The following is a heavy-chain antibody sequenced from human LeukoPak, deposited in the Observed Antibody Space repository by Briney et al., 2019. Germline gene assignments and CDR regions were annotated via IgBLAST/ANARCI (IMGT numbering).Heavy chain of an antibody. V-gene: IGHV4-59*01. J-gene: IGHJ4*02. CDR3: ARGPLWLGELNFDY. CDR2: IYYSGST. CDR1: GGSISSYY. D-gene: IGHD3-10*01. Sequence: SETLSLTCTVSGGSISSYYWSWIRQPPGKGLEWIGYIYYSGSTNYNPSLKSRVTISVDTSKNQFSLKLSSVTAADMAVYYCARGPLWLGELNFDYWGQGTLVTVSS.